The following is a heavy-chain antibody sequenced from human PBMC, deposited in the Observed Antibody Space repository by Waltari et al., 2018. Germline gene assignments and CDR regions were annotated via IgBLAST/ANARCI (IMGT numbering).Heavy chain of an antibody. D-gene: IGHD5-12*01. CDR1: GFTFRSYA. CDR2: ISYDGSNK. CDR3: ARGDGYNPGNY. Sequence: QVQLVESGGGVVQPGRSLRLSCAASGFTFRSYAMHWVRQAPGKGLEWVAVISYDGSNKYYADSVKGRFTISRDNSKNTLYLQMNSLRAEDTAVYYCARGDGYNPGNYWGQGTLVTVSS. J-gene: IGHJ4*02. V-gene: IGHV3-30-3*01.